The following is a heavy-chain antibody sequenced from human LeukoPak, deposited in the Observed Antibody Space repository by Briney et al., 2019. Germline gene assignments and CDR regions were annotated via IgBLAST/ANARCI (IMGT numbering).Heavy chain of an antibody. CDR2: INPNSGGT. J-gene: IGHJ6*02. Sequence: ASVKVSCKASGYTFTGYYMHWVRQAPGQGLEWMGWINPNSGGTNYAQKFQGRVTMTRVTSISTAYMELSRLRSDDTAVYYCASPSNVVAATASYYYYGMDVWGQGTTVTVSS. CDR1: GYTFTGYY. D-gene: IGHD2-15*01. V-gene: IGHV1-2*02. CDR3: ASPSNVVAATASYYYYGMDV.